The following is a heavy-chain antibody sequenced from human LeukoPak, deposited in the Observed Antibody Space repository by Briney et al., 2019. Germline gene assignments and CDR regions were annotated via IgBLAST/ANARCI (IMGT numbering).Heavy chain of an antibody. D-gene: IGHD1-1*01. V-gene: IGHV4-38-2*02. CDR2: IYHSGST. CDR1: GYSISSGYY. Sequence: SETLSLTCTVSGYSISSGYYWGWIRQPPGKGLEWIGSIYHSGSTYYNPSLKNRITISVDTSTNQFSLKLSSVTASDTAMYYCARDVHIYGNAFGVWGQGTMVTVSS. J-gene: IGHJ3*01. CDR3: ARDVHIYGNAFGV.